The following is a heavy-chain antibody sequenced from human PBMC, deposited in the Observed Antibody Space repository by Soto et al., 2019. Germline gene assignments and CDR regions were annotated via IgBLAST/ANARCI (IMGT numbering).Heavy chain of an antibody. Sequence: QVQLVQSGAEVKKPGASVKVSCKASGYTFTSYAMHWVRQAPGQRLEWMGWINAGNGNTKYSQKYQDRATITTDTSASTAYMELSSLRSEDTAVYYCAGVLGGWYYFDYWGQGTLVTVSS. CDR3: AGVLGGWYYFDY. J-gene: IGHJ4*02. D-gene: IGHD6-19*01. V-gene: IGHV1-3*01. CDR2: INAGNGNT. CDR1: GYTFTSYA.